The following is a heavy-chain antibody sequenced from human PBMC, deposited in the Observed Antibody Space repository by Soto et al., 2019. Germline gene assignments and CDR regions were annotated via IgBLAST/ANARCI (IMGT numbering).Heavy chain of an antibody. J-gene: IGHJ4*02. CDR1: GFTFSSYA. D-gene: IGHD6-13*01. Sequence: GVSLRLSCAASGFTFSSYAMSWVRQAPGKGLEWVSAISGSGGSTYYADSVKGRFTISRDNSKNTLYLQMNSLRAEDTAVYYCAKDRSVYSSSWSNFDYWGQGTLVTVSS. CDR2: ISGSGGST. V-gene: IGHV3-23*01. CDR3: AKDRSVYSSSWSNFDY.